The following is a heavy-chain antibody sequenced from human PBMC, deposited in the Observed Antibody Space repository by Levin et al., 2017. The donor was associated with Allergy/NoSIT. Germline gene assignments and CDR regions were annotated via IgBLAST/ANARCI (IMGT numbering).Heavy chain of an antibody. V-gene: IGHV4-39*01. CDR3: ARHLGCNSDSCPFDGFDF. Sequence: SETLSLTCTVSSDSISSSSHYWGWIRQPPGKGLEWIGSIYSSGNTNYNPSLKSRVTISVDTSKNQFSLKLTSVTAADTAMFYCARHLGCNSDSCPFDGFDFWGQGTMVTVSS. CDR1: SDSISSSSHY. CDR2: IYSSGNT. J-gene: IGHJ3*01. D-gene: IGHD2-2*01.